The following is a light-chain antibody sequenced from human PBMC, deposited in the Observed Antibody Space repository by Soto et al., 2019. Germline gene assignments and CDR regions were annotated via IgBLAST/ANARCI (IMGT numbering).Light chain of an antibody. CDR3: ATWDGSLPGEV. J-gene: IGLJ2*01. CDR2: DNN. Sequence: QSVLTQSPSVSAAPGQKVTISCSGSSSNIGNNYVSWYQQLPGTAPKLLIYDNNRRPSGIPDRFSGSKSGTSGTLEITGLQTGDEADYYCATWDGSLPGEVFGGGTKRTVL. CDR1: SSNIGNNY. V-gene: IGLV1-51*01.